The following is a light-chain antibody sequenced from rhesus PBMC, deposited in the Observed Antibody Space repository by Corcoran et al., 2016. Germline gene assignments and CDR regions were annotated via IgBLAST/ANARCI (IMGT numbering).Light chain of an antibody. CDR1: QSVSSS. J-gene: IGKJ2*01. CDR2: GAS. Sequence: EIVMTQSPATLSLSPGERATLSCRAGQSVSSSLAWYQRRPGQAPRLLIYGASDRATGIPDRFRGRRCGTDLTLTISSLEPEDVAVYYCLQHSDWPHSFGQGTKVEIK. CDR3: LQHSDWPHS. V-gene: IGKV3-24*01.